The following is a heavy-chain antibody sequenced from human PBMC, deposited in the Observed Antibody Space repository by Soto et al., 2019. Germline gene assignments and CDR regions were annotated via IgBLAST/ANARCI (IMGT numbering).Heavy chain of an antibody. Sequence: GSLRLSCAASGFTFSSYAMTWVRQAPGKRLEWVSGISGSGGTTSYTDSVKGRFTISRDNSKKTLFLEMKSLGVEDTAVYFCARDVWETTSRYYGLDLWGLGTTVTVSS. V-gene: IGHV3-23*01. CDR2: ISGSGGTT. J-gene: IGHJ6*02. CDR3: ARDVWETTSRYYGLDL. CDR1: GFTFSSYA. D-gene: IGHD1-26*01.